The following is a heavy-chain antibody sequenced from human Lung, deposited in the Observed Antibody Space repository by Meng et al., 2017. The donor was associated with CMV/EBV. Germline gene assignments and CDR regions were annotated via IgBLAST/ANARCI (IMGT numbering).Heavy chain of an antibody. CDR1: GFTFSSHL. CDR2: IFGGSDNI. J-gene: IGHJ4*02. D-gene: IGHD3-9*01. Sequence: GESXKISCAASGFTFSSHLMNWVRQAPGKGLELLAIIFGGSDNIHYADSVKGRFTISRDNGKDSLYLQMNSPRAEDTAVYYCARDSARDVLTGSFDYWGQGTXVNVSS. CDR3: ARDSARDVLTGSFDY. V-gene: IGHV3-48*04.